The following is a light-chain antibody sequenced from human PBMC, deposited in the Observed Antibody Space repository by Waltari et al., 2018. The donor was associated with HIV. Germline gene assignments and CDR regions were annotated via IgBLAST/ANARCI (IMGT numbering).Light chain of an antibody. CDR2: WAS. J-gene: IGKJ4*01. CDR1: QSVLYSSNNKNY. Sequence: DIVITQSPDSLPVSLGDRATINCKSSQSVLYSSNNKNYLAWYQQKPGQPPKLLIYWASTRASGVPDRFSGSGSGTDFTLTITGLQAEDVAVYYCQQYYSTPRTFGGGTKVEIK. V-gene: IGKV4-1*01. CDR3: QQYYSTPRT.